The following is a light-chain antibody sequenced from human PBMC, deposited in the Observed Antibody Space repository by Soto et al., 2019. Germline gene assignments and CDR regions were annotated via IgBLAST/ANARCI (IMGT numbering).Light chain of an antibody. V-gene: IGLV1-47*01. Sequence: QSVLTQPPSASGTPGQTVTISCSGSRSNIGNNYVCWYQQLPGAAPKLLIYRNTQRPSGVPERFSASKSGTSASLAISGLRSEDEVDYCCAAWDESLSGLVFGTASKVTVL. CDR1: RSNIGNNY. J-gene: IGLJ1*01. CDR3: AAWDESLSGLV. CDR2: RNT.